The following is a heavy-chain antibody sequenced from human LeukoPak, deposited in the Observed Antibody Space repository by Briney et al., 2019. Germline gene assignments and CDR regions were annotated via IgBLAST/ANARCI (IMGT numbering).Heavy chain of an antibody. CDR2: IKQDGSEK. J-gene: IGHJ4*02. V-gene: IGHV3-7*03. D-gene: IGHD3-10*01. CDR1: GFTFSSYW. CDR3: ARGRYGSGSPSLFDY. Sequence: SGGSLRLSYAASGFTFSSYWMSWVRQAPGKGLEWVANIKQDGSEKYYVDSVKGRFTISRDNAKNSLYLQMNSLRAEDTAVYYCARGRYGSGSPSLFDYWGQGTLVTVSS.